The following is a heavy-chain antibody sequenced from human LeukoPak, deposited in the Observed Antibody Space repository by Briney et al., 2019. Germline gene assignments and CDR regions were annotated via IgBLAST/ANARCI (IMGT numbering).Heavy chain of an antibody. J-gene: IGHJ4*02. CDR3: ARWGGHVDY. CDR2: LHLGGDT. Sequence: PGRSLRLSCAASGLTVRSNSMSGVRQAPGKGLEWVLVLHLGGDTHYADSVKGRLTISRDNSKNMLNLQMDSLRAEDTAVYYCARWGGHVDYWGQGTPVTVSS. D-gene: IGHD3-3*01. CDR1: GLTVRSNS. V-gene: IGHV3-66*01.